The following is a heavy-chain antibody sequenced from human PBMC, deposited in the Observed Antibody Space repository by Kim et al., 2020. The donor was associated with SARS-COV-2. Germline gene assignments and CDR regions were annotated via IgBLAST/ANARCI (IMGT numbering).Heavy chain of an antibody. V-gene: IGHV4-39*01. CDR1: GGSISSSSYY. J-gene: IGHJ4*02. CDR3: ARLSTGWYSSFDS. CDR2: IYYSGST. Sequence: SETLSLTCTVSGGSISSSSYYWGWIRQPPGKGLEWIGNIYYSGSTYYNPSLRSRVTISVDTSKNQFSLKLSSVTAADTAVYYCARLSTGWYSSFDSWGQG. D-gene: IGHD6-19*01.